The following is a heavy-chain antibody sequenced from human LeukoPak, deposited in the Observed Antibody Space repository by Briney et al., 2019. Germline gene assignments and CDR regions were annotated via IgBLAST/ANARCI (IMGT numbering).Heavy chain of an antibody. J-gene: IGHJ5*02. D-gene: IGHD3-22*01. CDR3: AKDIGRYYYDSSGYYYP. V-gene: IGHV3-9*01. Sequence: GGSLRLSCAASGFTFYDYAMHWVRQAPGKGLEWVSGISWNSGSIGYADSVKGRFTISRDNAKNSLYLQMNGLRAEDTALYYCAKDIGRYYYDSSGYYYPWGQGTLVTVSS. CDR1: GFTFYDYA. CDR2: ISWNSGSI.